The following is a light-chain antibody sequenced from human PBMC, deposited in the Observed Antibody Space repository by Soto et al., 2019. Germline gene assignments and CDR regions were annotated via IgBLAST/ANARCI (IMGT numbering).Light chain of an antibody. Sequence: EIXLTXSXXXXXLSPGEXATLSXRASQSVSSYLAWYQQKPGQAPRLLIYDASNRATGIPARFSGSGSGTDFTLTISSLEPEDFAVYYCQQRSNWPRLTFGGGTKVEIK. CDR2: DAS. CDR3: QQRSNWPRLT. V-gene: IGKV3-11*01. J-gene: IGKJ4*01. CDR1: QSVSSY.